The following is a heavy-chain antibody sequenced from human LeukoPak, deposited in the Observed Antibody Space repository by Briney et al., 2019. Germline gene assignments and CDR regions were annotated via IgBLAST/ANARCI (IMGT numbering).Heavy chain of an antibody. Sequence: GGSLRLSCAASGFTFSNAWMSWVRQAPGKGLEWVGRIKSKTDGGTTDYAAPVKGRFTISRDDSKNTLYLQMNSLKTEDTAVYYCTTDLDGAGGIDYWGQGTLVTVSS. D-gene: IGHD4-17*01. V-gene: IGHV3-15*01. CDR3: TTDLDGAGGIDY. CDR2: IKSKTDGGTT. J-gene: IGHJ4*02. CDR1: GFTFSNAW.